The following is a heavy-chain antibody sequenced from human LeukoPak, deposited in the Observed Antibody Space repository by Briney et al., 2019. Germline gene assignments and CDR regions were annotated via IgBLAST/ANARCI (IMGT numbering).Heavy chain of an antibody. D-gene: IGHD1-26*01. CDR2: ISSSSSYI. CDR3: ARASGSRTIDY. J-gene: IGHJ4*02. CDR1: GFTFSDYS. Sequence: GGSLRLSCAASGFTFSDYSMNWVRQAPGKGLEWVSSISSSSSYIYYADSVKGRFTISRDNAKNSLYLQMNSLRAEDTAVYYCARASGSRTIDYWGQGTLVTVSS. V-gene: IGHV3-21*01.